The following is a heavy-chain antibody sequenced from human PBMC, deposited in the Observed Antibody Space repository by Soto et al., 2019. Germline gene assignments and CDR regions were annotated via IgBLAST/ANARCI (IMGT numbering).Heavy chain of an antibody. CDR2: ITDTGGST. J-gene: IGHJ4*02. Sequence: EVQLLESGGGLVQPGGSLRLSCAASGFTFSTYAMSWVRQAPGKGLEWVSTITDTGGSTYYADSVKGRFTISRDSSKNTLYVQMNSLRADDTAVYYCAKGVTTVTPSLPTVSDYWGQGTLVTVSS. V-gene: IGHV3-23*01. CDR1: GFTFSTYA. CDR3: AKGVTTVTPSLPTVSDY. D-gene: IGHD4-17*01.